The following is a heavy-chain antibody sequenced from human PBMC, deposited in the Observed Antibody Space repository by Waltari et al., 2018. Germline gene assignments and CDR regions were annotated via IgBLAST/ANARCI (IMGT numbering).Heavy chain of an antibody. J-gene: IGHJ3*02. V-gene: IGHV1-69*12. D-gene: IGHD2-15*01. CDR2: IIPIFGTA. CDR3: AREDCSGGSCYPRGDAFDI. Sequence: QVQLVQSGAEVKKPGSSVKVSCKASGGTFSSYAISWVRQAPGQGLEWMGGIIPIFGTANYAQKVQGRVTITADEATSTAYMELSSLRSEDTAVYYCAREDCSGGSCYPRGDAFDIWGQGTMVTVSS. CDR1: GGTFSSYA.